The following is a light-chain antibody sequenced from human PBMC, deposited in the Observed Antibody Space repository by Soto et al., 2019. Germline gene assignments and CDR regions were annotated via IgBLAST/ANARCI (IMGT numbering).Light chain of an antibody. CDR1: SGSVSINYY. V-gene: IGLV8-61*01. J-gene: IGLJ3*02. CDR2: STN. Sequence: QAVVTQEPSFSVSPGRTVTLTCSLSSGSVSINYYPSWYQQTPGQAPRTLIYSTNTRSSGVPDRFSGSILGNKAALTITGAQADDESDYYCVLYMGSGIWVFGGGTKVTVL. CDR3: VLYMGSGIWV.